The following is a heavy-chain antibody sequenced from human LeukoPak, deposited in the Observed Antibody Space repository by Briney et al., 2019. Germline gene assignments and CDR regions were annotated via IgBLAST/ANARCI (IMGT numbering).Heavy chain of an antibody. J-gene: IGHJ4*02. CDR3: ARGSSGWYSIDY. CDR2: IYSSGTT. CDR1: GGSINSYY. V-gene: IGHV4-4*07. Sequence: SETLSLTCTVSGGSINSYYWSWIRQPAGKGLEWIGRIYSSGTTNYNPPFKSRVTMSVDTSKNQFSLNLNSLTAADTAVYFCARGSSGWYSIDYWGQGILVTVSS. D-gene: IGHD6-19*01.